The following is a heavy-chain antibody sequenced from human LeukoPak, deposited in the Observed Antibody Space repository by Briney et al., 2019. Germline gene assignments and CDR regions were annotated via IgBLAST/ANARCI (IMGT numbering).Heavy chain of an antibody. D-gene: IGHD3-22*01. CDR1: GYTFTSYY. V-gene: IGHV1-2*02. CDR2: INPNSGGT. CDR3: ARDLEESPRVYYYDSSGWNY. J-gene: IGHJ4*02. Sequence: ASVKVSCKASGYTFTSYYMHWVRQAPGQGLEWMGWINPNSGGTTSAQKFPGTLPITSATSLSPAYMPLSSLRSDDTPVYYCARDLEESPRVYYYDSSGWNYWGQGTLVTVSS.